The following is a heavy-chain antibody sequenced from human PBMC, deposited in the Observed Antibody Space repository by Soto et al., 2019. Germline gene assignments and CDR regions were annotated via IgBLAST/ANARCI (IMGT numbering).Heavy chain of an antibody. CDR3: ARDKITGLFDY. J-gene: IGHJ4*02. CDR1: GGSISSGDYY. CDR2: IYYSGST. Sequence: NPSETLSLTCTVSGGSISSGDYYWSWIRQPPGKGLEWIGYIYYSGSTYYNPSLKSRVTISVDTSKNHFSLKLTSVTAADTAVYYCARDKITGLFDYWGQGTLVTVSS. V-gene: IGHV4-30-4*01. D-gene: IGHD2-8*02.